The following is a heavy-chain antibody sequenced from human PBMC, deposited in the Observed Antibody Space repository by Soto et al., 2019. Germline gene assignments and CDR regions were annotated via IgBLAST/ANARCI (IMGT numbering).Heavy chain of an antibody. D-gene: IGHD6-13*01. CDR2: IYYSGST. J-gene: IGHJ4*02. Sequence: SETLSLTCTVSGGSISSYYWSWIRQPPGKGLEWIGYIYYSGSTNYNPSLKSRVTISVDTSKNQLSLKLSSVTAADTAVYYCARDLEAADSEYYFDYWGQGTLVTVSS. V-gene: IGHV4-59*01. CDR1: GGSISSYY. CDR3: ARDLEAADSEYYFDY.